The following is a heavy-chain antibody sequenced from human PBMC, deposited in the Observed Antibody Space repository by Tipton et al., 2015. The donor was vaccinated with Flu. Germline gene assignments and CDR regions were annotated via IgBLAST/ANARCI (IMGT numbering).Heavy chain of an antibody. CDR1: GFTFSSYW. CDR3: ARGGIDGGYSTWDY. D-gene: IGHD3-16*01. Sequence: SLRLSCAASGFTFSSYWMHWVRQALGKGLMWVSRINMDGRSTTFADSVKGRFTISRDNAKNTLYLQMDSLTAEDTAVYYCARGGIDGGYSTWDYWGQGTLVTVSS. V-gene: IGHV3-74*03. J-gene: IGHJ4*02. CDR2: INMDGRST.